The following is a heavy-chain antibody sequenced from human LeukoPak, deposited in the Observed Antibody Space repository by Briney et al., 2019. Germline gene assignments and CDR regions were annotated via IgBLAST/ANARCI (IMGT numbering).Heavy chain of an antibody. J-gene: IGHJ4*02. CDR3: ARAERGTIVVVVAATPSLYYFDY. Sequence: SETLSLTCTVSGGSISSSSYYWGWIRQPPGKGLEWIGSIYYSVSTYYNPSLKSRVTISVDTPKNQFSLKLSSVTAADTAVYYCARAERGTIVVVVAATPSLYYFDYWGQGTLVTVSS. V-gene: IGHV4-39*07. CDR1: GGSISSSSYY. D-gene: IGHD2-15*01. CDR2: IYYSVST.